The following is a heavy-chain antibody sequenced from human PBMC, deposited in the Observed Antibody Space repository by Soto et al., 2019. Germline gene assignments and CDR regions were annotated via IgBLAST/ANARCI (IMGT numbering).Heavy chain of an antibody. CDR3: ARGSDSSGYYPKTFDY. CDR1: GYTFTSYY. Sequence: ASVKVSCKASGYTFTSYYMHWVRQAPGQGPEWMGIINPSGGSTSYAQKFQGRVTMTRDTSTSTVYMELSSLRSEDTAVYYCARGSDSSGYYPKTFDYWGQGTLVTVSS. CDR2: INPSGGST. V-gene: IGHV1-46*03. J-gene: IGHJ4*02. D-gene: IGHD3-22*01.